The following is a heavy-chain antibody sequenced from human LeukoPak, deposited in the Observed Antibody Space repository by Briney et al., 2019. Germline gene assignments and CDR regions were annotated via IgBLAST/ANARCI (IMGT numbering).Heavy chain of an antibody. D-gene: IGHD3-22*01. J-gene: IGHJ4*02. CDR1: GGSISSSSYY. V-gene: IGHV4-39*07. CDR3: ASPLTYYYDSSGSPRDS. CDR2: IYYSGST. Sequence: SETLSLTCTVSGGSISSSSYYWGWIRQPPGKGLEWIGSIYYSGSTYYNPSLKSRVTISVDTSKNQFSLKLSSVTAADTAVYYCASPLTYYYDSSGSPRDSWGQGTLVTVSS.